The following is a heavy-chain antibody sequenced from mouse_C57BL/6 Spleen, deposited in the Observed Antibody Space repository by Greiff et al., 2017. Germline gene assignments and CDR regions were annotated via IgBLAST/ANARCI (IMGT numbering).Heavy chain of an antibody. Sequence: QVQLQQPGAELVMPGASVKLSCKASGYTFTSYWMHWVKQRPGQGLEWIGEIDPSDSYTNYNQKFKGKSTLTVDKSSSTAYMQLSSLTSADSAVYYCAVRGLRRGFDYWGQGTTLTVSS. J-gene: IGHJ2*01. CDR1: GYTFTSYW. CDR2: IDPSDSYT. CDR3: AVRGLRRGFDY. D-gene: IGHD2-4*01. V-gene: IGHV1-69*01.